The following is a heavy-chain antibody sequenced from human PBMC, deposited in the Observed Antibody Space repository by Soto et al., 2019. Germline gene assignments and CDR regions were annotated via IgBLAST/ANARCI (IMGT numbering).Heavy chain of an antibody. J-gene: IGHJ5*02. V-gene: IGHV1-69*06. CDR1: GGTFSSYA. CDR2: IIPIFGTA. D-gene: IGHD2-21*01. CDR3: ARVSSAIHWFDP. Sequence: GASVKVSCKASGGTFSSYAISWVRQAPGQGLEWMGGIIPIFGTANYAQKFQGRVTITADKSTSTAYMELSSLRSEDTAVYYCARVSSAIHWFDPWGQGTLVTVSS.